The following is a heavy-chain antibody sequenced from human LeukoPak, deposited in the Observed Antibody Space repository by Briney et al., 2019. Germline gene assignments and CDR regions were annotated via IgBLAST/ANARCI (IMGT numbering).Heavy chain of an antibody. CDR3: ARAGEGAVAGTQFDY. V-gene: IGHV3-53*01. D-gene: IGHD6-19*01. J-gene: IGHJ4*02. Sequence: GGSLRLSCAASGFTVSGYYMSWVRQAPGKGLEWVSVIYSGDTTYYADSVKGRFTISRDNSKNTLYLQMNSLRADDTAVYYCARAGEGAVAGTQFDYWGQGTLVTVSS. CDR1: GFTVSGYY. CDR2: IYSGDTT.